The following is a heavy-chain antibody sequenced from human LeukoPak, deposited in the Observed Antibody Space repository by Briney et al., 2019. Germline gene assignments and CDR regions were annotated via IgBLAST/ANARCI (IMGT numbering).Heavy chain of an antibody. D-gene: IGHD2-2*02. CDR2: IYYSGST. CDR3: ARHLGYCSSTSCYSWFDP. V-gene: IGHV4-59*08. Sequence: SETLSLTCTVSGGSISSYYWSWIRQPPGKGLEWIAYIYYSGSTKYNPSLKSRVTISVDTSKNQFSLKLSSVTAANTAVYYCARHLGYCSSTSCYSWFDPWGQGTLVTVSS. J-gene: IGHJ5*02. CDR1: GGSISSYY.